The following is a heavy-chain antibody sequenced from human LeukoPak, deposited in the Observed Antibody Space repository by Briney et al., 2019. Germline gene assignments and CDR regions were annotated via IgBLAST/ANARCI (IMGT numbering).Heavy chain of an antibody. CDR2: IIPIFGTA. D-gene: IGHD3-22*01. V-gene: IGHV1-69*05. CDR3: ARGVSGYQGYYNMDV. J-gene: IGHJ6*03. CDR1: GGTFSSYA. Sequence: SVKVSCKASGGTFSSYAINWVRQAPGQGLEWVGRIIPIFGTANYAQKFQGRVTITTDESTSTDYMELSSMRSEDTAVYYCARGVSGYQGYYNMDVWDKGTTVTVSS.